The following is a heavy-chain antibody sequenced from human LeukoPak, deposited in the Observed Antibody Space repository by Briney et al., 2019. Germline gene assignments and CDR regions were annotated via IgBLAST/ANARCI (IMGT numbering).Heavy chain of an antibody. J-gene: IGHJ5*02. D-gene: IGHD2-15*01. Sequence: ASVKVSCKASGYTFTGYYMHWVRQAPGQGLEWMGWINPNSGNTNYAQKLQGRVTMTRDTSISTGYMELSRLRSDDTAVYYCAKAPPLRVAWFDPWGQGTLVTVSS. CDR1: GYTFTGYY. CDR2: INPNSGNT. V-gene: IGHV1-2*02. CDR3: AKAPPLRVAWFDP.